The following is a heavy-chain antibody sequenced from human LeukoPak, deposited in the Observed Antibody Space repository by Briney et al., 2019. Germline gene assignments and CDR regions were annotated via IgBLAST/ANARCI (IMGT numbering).Heavy chain of an antibody. CDR1: GFTFSRSA. CDR3: AKDGLDYDGSEHVYYFDS. Sequence: LSGGPLSLSCAASGFTFSRSAMTWVRQGPGRGLEFVASIIYSGGATYYEDSVKGRFTISRDNSKNTLYPQMNSLRAEDTALYYCAKDGLDYDGSEHVYYFDSWGQGTLVTVSS. V-gene: IGHV3-23*01. CDR2: IIYSGGAT. J-gene: IGHJ4*02. D-gene: IGHD3-22*01.